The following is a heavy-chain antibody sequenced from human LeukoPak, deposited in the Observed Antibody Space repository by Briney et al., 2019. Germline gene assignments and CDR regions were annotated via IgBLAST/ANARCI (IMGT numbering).Heavy chain of an antibody. CDR3: ARDRALPYSSSSSPDY. J-gene: IGHJ4*02. Sequence: GGSLRLSCAASGFTFSSYAMHWVRQAPGKGLEWVAVISYDGSNKYYADSVKGRFTISRDNSKNTLYLQMNSQRAEDTAVYYCARDRALPYSSSSSPDYWGQGTLVTVSS. CDR1: GFTFSSYA. V-gene: IGHV3-30-3*01. D-gene: IGHD6-13*01. CDR2: ISYDGSNK.